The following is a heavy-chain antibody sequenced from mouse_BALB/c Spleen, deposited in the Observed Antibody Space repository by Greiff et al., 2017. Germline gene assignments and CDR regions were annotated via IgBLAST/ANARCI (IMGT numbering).Heavy chain of an antibody. V-gene: IGHV5-4*02. CDR2: ISDGGSYT. J-gene: IGHJ3*01. CDR3: ARDSLLRLPAWFAY. Sequence: EVQLKESGGGLVKPGGSLKLSCAASGFTFSDYYMYWVRQTPEKRLEWVATISDGGSYTYYPDSVKGRFTISRDNAKNNLYLQMSSLKSEDTAMYYCARDSLLRLPAWFAYWGQGTLVTVSA. CDR1: GFTFSDYY. D-gene: IGHD1-2*01.